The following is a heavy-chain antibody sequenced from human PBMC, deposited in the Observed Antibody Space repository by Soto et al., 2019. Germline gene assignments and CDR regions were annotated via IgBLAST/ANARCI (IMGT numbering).Heavy chain of an antibody. V-gene: IGHV3-74*01. D-gene: IGHD5-12*01. J-gene: IGHJ5*02. CDR2: INSDGSST. Sequence: GGSLRLSCAASGFTFGSYWMSWVRQAPGKGLVWVSRINSDGSSTSYADSVKGRFTISRDNAKNTLYLQMNSLRAEDTAVYYCARERDGYNLNWFDPWGQGTLVTVSS. CDR1: GFTFGSYW. CDR3: ARERDGYNLNWFDP.